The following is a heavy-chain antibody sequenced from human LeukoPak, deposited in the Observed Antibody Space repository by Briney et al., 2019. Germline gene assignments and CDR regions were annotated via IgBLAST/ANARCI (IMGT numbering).Heavy chain of an antibody. CDR3: ARAESNTRLFDP. V-gene: IGHV4-31*03. J-gene: IGHJ5*02. CDR2: IYYSGST. D-gene: IGHD2-2*02. CDR1: GGSISSGGHY. Sequence: PSETLSLTCTVSGGSISSGGHYWSWIRQHPGKGLEWIGYIYYSGSTYYNPSLKSRVTISVDTSKNQFSLKLSSVTAADTAVYYCARAESNTRLFDPWGQGTLVTVSS.